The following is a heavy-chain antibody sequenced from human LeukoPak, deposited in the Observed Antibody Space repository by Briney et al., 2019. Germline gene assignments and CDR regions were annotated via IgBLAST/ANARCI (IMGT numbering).Heavy chain of an antibody. D-gene: IGHD1-14*01. CDR1: GFTFSSYE. J-gene: IGHJ6*03. V-gene: IGHV3-48*03. CDR3: GRANQGVSRNYYYYYMDV. Sequence: GGSLRLPCAASGFTFSSYEMNWVRQAPGKGLEWVSYISSSGSTIYYADSVKGRFTISRDNAKNSLYLQMNSLRAEDTAVYYCGRANQGVSRNYYYYYMDVWGKGTTVTVSS. CDR2: ISSSGSTI.